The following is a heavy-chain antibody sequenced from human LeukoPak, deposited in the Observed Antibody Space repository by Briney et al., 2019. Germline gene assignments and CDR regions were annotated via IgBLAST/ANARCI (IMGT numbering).Heavy chain of an antibody. J-gene: IGHJ6*03. D-gene: IGHD5-18*01. CDR2: IIPIFGTA. Sequence: GASVKVSCKASGDSFSSYAITWVRQAPGQGLEWLGGIIPIFGTANYPQKFQGRVTITADILSSTAYIEMTNLTSDDTAVYFCAKQGAARQDYYMDVWGNGTTASVS. V-gene: IGHV1-69*06. CDR3: AKQGAARQDYYMDV. CDR1: GDSFSSYA.